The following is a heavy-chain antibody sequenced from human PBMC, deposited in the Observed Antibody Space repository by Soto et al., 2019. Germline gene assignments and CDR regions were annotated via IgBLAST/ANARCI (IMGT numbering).Heavy chain of an antibody. Sequence: EVQLVESGGGLVQPGGSLRLSCEASGVTFTNYWMGWVRREPGKGLEWVANIKHDGTEKFSVDSVKGRSTISRDNTKNSLYLQVTSLRVEDTAVYYCARASRGFDYWGQGTLVTVSS. CDR1: GVTFTNYW. V-gene: IGHV3-7*05. CDR2: IKHDGTEK. CDR3: ARASRGFDY. J-gene: IGHJ4*02.